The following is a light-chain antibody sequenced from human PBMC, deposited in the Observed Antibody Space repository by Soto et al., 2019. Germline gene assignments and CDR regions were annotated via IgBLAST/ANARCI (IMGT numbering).Light chain of an antibody. CDR3: GSYTSSSTPFV. J-gene: IGLJ1*01. CDR1: SSDVGGFNY. CDR2: EVS. V-gene: IGLV2-14*01. Sequence: QSALTQPASVSGSPGQSITISCTGTSSDVGGFNYVSWYQQHPGKAPKLMISEVSNRPSGVSNRFSDSKSGNTASLTISGLQPEDEADYYCGSYTSSSTPFVFGTGTKLTVL.